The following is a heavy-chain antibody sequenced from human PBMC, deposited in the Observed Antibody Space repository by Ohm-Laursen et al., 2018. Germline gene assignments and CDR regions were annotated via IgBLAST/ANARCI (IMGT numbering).Heavy chain of an antibody. J-gene: IGHJ4*02. CDR3: ARCGYSSSYYFDY. V-gene: IGHV1-69*06. CDR2: IIPIFGTA. Sequence: ASVKVSCKASGGTFSSYAISWVRQAPGQGLEWMGGIIPIFGTANYAQKFQGRVTITADKSTSTAYMELSSLRSEDTAVYYCARCGYSSSYYFDYWGQGTLVTVSS. D-gene: IGHD6-6*01. CDR1: GGTFSSYA.